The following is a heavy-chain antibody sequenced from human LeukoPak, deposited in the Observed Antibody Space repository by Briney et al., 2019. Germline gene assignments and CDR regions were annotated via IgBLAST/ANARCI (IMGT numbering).Heavy chain of an antibody. Sequence: GGSLRLSCAASGFTFSSYSMNWVRQAPGKGLEWVSAISGSGGSTYYADSVKGRFTISRDNSKNTLYLQMNSLRAEDTAVYYCARDKGVSSAYDYWGQGTLVAVSS. V-gene: IGHV3-23*01. CDR3: ARDKGVSSAYDY. CDR1: GFTFSSYS. J-gene: IGHJ4*02. CDR2: ISGSGGST. D-gene: IGHD6-25*01.